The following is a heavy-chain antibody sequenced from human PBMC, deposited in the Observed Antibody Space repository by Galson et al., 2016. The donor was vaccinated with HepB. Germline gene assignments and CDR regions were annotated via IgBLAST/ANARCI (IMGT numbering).Heavy chain of an antibody. CDR1: GFTLSSYW. D-gene: IGHD4-17*01. J-gene: IGHJ4*02. CDR3: ARVDGDYEYFDD. CDR2: IYHTGNT. V-gene: IGHV4-38-2*01. Sequence: LRLSCAASGFTLSSYWMTWVRQAPGKGLEWIAIIYHTGNTYYNPSLESRVTISVDTSKNQFSLKLNSVTAADTAMYYCARVDGDYEYFDDWGQGTLITVSS.